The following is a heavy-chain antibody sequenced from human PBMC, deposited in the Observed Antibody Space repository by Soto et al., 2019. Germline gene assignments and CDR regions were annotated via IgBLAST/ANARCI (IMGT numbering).Heavy chain of an antibody. D-gene: IGHD6-13*01. CDR1: GFTFDDYA. J-gene: IGHJ4*02. CDR3: AKDIGPDIAAAGYYFDY. Sequence: EVQLVESGGGLVQPGRSLRLSCAASGFTFDDYAMHWVRQAPGKGLEWVSGISWNSGSIGYADSVKGRFTISRDNAKNSLYRQMNSLRAEDTALYYCAKDIGPDIAAAGYYFDYWGQGTLVTVSS. V-gene: IGHV3-9*01. CDR2: ISWNSGSI.